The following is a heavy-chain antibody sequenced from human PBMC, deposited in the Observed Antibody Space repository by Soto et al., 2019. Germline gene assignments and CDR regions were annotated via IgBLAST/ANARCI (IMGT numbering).Heavy chain of an antibody. Sequence: PSETLSLTCTVSGGSISSGGYYWSWIRQHPGKGLEWIGYIYYSGSTYYNPSLKSRVTISVDTSKNQFSLKLSSVTAADTAVYYCARVWTGRFLEWGDNWFDPWGQGTLVTVSS. V-gene: IGHV4-31*03. D-gene: IGHD3-3*01. CDR3: ARVWTGRFLEWGDNWFDP. CDR2: IYYSGST. J-gene: IGHJ5*02. CDR1: GGSISSGGYY.